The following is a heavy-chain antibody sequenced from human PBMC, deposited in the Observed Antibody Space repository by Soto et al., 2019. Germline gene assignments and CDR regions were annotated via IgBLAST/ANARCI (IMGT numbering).Heavy chain of an antibody. Sequence: QVQLMESGGGVVQPGRSLRLSCAASGFTFSSYGMHWVRQAPGKGLEWVAIIWNDGLNKYYADSVKGRFTISRHNSKNILYLQLDSLRAEDTALYDCARDDSGIAVSAPFADWGQGTQVTVSS. CDR1: GFTFSSYG. D-gene: IGHD6-19*01. V-gene: IGHV3-33*01. CDR2: IWNDGLNK. CDR3: ARDDSGIAVSAPFAD. J-gene: IGHJ4*02.